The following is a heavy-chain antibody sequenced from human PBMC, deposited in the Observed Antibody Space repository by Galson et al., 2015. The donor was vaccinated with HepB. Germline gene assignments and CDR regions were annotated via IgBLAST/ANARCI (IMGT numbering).Heavy chain of an antibody. CDR3: AKRSASGAYYDS. D-gene: IGHD3-10*01. CDR1: GFTFNNYG. Sequence: SLRLSCAAFGFTFNNYGMAWVRQAPGKGPEWVSTITASGGDTFYAGSVKGRFTTSRDNSKNMFFLQMNSLRAEDSAEYYCAKRSASGAYYDSRGQGTLVTVSS. V-gene: IGHV3-23*01. J-gene: IGHJ4*02. CDR2: ITASGGDT.